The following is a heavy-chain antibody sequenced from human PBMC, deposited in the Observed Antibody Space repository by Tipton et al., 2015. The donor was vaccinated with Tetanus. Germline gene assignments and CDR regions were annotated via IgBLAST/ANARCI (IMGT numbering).Heavy chain of an antibody. J-gene: IGHJ5*02. Sequence: SLRLSCAASGFTFSSYAMSWVRQALGKGLEWVSAISGSGGSTYYADSVKGRFTISRDNSKNTLYLQMNSLRAEDTAVYYCARSLGLGGGYDCWFDPWGQGTLVTVSS. V-gene: IGHV3-23*01. D-gene: IGHD5-12*01. CDR1: GFTFSSYA. CDR3: ARSLGLGGGYDCWFDP. CDR2: ISGSGGST.